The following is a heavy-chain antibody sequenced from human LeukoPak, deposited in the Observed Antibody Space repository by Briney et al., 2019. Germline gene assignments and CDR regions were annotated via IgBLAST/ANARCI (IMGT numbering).Heavy chain of an antibody. CDR1: GYTFTSYW. Sequence: GESLKISCKGSGYTFTSYWIGWVRQMPGKGLEWMGIIYPGDSHTRYSPSFQGQVTISADKSISTAYLQWSSLKASDTAMYYCARHRDGYIRRVPLFIDYWGQGTLVTVSS. J-gene: IGHJ4*02. V-gene: IGHV5-51*01. CDR2: IYPGDSHT. CDR3: ARHRDGYIRRVPLFIDY. D-gene: IGHD5-24*01.